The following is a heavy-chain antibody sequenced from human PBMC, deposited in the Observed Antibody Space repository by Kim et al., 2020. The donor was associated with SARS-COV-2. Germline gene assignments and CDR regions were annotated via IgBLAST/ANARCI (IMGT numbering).Heavy chain of an antibody. V-gene: IGHV3-21*01. J-gene: IGHJ4*02. CDR3: ARDYLPPGIAVAGIDY. Sequence: SGKGRLTIARDNAKNSLYLQMNSLRAEDTAVYYCARDYLPPGIAVAGIDYWGQGTLVTVSS. D-gene: IGHD6-19*01.